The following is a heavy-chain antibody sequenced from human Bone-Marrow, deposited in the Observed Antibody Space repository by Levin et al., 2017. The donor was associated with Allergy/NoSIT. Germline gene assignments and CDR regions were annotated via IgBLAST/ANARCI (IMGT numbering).Heavy chain of an antibody. CDR3: ARDHYDFWSGYYNWFDP. J-gene: IGHJ5*02. Sequence: ASVKVSCKASGYTFTGYYMHWVRQAPGQGLEWMGWINPNSGGTNYAQKFQGRVTMTRDTSISTAYMELSRLRSDDTAVYYCARDHYDFWSGYYNWFDPWGQGTLVTVSS. CDR2: INPNSGGT. V-gene: IGHV1-2*02. CDR1: GYTFTGYY. D-gene: IGHD3-3*01.